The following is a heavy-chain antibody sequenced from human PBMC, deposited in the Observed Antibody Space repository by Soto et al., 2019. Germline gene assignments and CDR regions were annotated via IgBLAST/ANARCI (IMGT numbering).Heavy chain of an antibody. D-gene: IGHD2-15*01. J-gene: IGHJ4*02. CDR3: ARDPDLKDCSGGSCYSGY. CDR2: IIPIFGTA. V-gene: IGHV1-69*13. CDR1: GGTFSGYA. Sequence: LVKLSCKASGGTFSGYAISWVRQAPGQGLEWMGGIIPIFGTANYAQKFQGRVTITADESTSTAYMELSSLRSEDTAVYYRARDPDLKDCSGGSCYSGYWGQGTLVTVYS.